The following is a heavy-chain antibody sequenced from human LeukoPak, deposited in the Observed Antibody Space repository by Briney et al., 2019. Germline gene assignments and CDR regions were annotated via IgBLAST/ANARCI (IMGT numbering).Heavy chain of an antibody. Sequence: GGSLRLSCTASGFTFGSYAMSWVRRAPGKGLEWVSSISGGSEDTYYADSVKGRFTISRDNSKSTLFLQMHSLRVEDTALYFCARFKVGSNATQKNAFDVWGRGTVVTVSS. J-gene: IGHJ3*01. V-gene: IGHV3-23*01. CDR3: ARFKVGSNATQKNAFDV. CDR1: GFTFGSYA. D-gene: IGHD1-26*01. CDR2: ISGGSEDT.